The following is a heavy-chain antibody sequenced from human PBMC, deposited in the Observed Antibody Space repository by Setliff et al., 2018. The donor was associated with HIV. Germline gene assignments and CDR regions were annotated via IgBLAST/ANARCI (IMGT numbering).Heavy chain of an antibody. CDR1: GGSISSDGYY. Sequence: PSETLSLTCTVSGGSISSDGYYWSWIRQHPGKGLEWIGYIYYSGNTYYNPSLKSRVTISVDTSKNQLSLKLTSVTAADTAVYYCARGQSCTNGVCYQYWGQGTLVTVSS. CDR3: ARGQSCTNGVCYQY. D-gene: IGHD2-8*01. CDR2: IYYSGNT. J-gene: IGHJ4*02. V-gene: IGHV4-31*03.